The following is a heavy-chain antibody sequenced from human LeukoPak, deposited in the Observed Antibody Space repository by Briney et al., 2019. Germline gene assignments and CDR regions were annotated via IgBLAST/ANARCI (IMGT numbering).Heavy chain of an antibody. CDR1: GFTFSSYG. D-gene: IGHD6-19*01. V-gene: IGHV3-33*01. Sequence: GGSLRLSCAASGFTFSSYGMHWVRQAPGKGLEWVAVIWYDGSNKYYADSVKGRFTISRDNSKNTLYLQMNSLRAEDTAVYYCASLPVMAVAGTDVDYWGQGTLVTVSS. J-gene: IGHJ4*02. CDR3: ASLPVMAVAGTDVDY. CDR2: IWYDGSNK.